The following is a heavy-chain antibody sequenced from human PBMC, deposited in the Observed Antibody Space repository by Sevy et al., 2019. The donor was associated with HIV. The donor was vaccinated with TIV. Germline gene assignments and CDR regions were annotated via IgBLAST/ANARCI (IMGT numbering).Heavy chain of an antibody. V-gene: IGHV3-48*01. CDR3: ARDASVAAYYFDF. CDR2: INTLSDTI. J-gene: IGHJ4*02. CDR1: GFTFRRNS. Sequence: GGSLRLSCVASGFTFRRNSMNWVRQAPGKGLEWLAYINTLSDTIKYADSVKGRFTISRDNAKNSLYLQMNSLRVEDTAVYYCARDASVAAYYFDFWGQGTLVTVSS. D-gene: IGHD6-19*01.